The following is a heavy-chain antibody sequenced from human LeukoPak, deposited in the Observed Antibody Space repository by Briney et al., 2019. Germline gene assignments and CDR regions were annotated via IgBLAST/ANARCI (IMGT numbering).Heavy chain of an antibody. CDR3: ATASGYSSSWYWDY. J-gene: IGHJ4*02. D-gene: IGHD6-13*01. V-gene: IGHV1-8*02. CDR2: MNPNSGNT. CDR1: GYTFTSYD. Sequence: GASVKVSCKASGYTFTSYDINWVRQATGQGLEWMGWMNPNSGNTGYAQKFQGRVTMTEDTSTDTAYMELSSLRSEDTAVYYCATASGYSSSWYWDYWGQGTLVTVSS.